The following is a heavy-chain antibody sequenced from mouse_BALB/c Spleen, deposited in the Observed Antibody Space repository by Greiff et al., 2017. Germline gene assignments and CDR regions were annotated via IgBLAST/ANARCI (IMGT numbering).Heavy chain of an antibody. CDR2: IYPGSGST. J-gene: IGHJ2*01. V-gene: IGHV1-55*01. D-gene: IGHD2-10*02. CDR3: ARGEYGNYFDY. CDR1: GYNFTSYW. Sequence: QVQLQQPGAELVKPGTSVKLSCKASGYNFTSYWINWVKLRPGQGLEWIGDIYPGSGSTNYNEKFKSKATLTVDTSSSTAYMQLSSLASEDSALYYCARGEYGNYFDYWGHGTTLTVSS.